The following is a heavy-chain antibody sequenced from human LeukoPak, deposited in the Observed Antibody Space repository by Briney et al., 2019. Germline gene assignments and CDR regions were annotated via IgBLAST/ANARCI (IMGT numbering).Heavy chain of an antibody. J-gene: IGHJ4*02. CDR2: IKSKTDGGTT. V-gene: IGHV3-15*01. CDR3: TTDQPEMATGFDY. Sequence: GGSLRLSCAASGFTFSNAWMSWVRQAPGKGLEWVGRIKSKTDGGTTDYAAPVKGRFTISRDDSKNTAYLQMNSLKTEDTAVNYCTTDQPEMATGFDYWGQGTLVTVAS. D-gene: IGHD5-24*01. CDR1: GFTFSNAW.